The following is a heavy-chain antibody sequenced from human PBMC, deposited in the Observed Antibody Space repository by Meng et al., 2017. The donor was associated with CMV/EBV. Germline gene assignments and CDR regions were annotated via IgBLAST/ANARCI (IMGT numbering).Heavy chain of an antibody. J-gene: IGHJ3*02. CDR3: ARGGSYRAFDI. V-gene: IGHV3-48*04. CDR1: GFTFSSYS. CDR2: ISSSSSTI. D-gene: IGHD1-26*01. Sequence: GGSLRLSCAASGFTFSSYSMNWVRQAPGKGLEWVSYISSSSSTIYYADSVKGRFTISRDNAKNSLYLQMNSLRAEDTAVYYCARGGSYRAFDIWGQGTMVTVSS.